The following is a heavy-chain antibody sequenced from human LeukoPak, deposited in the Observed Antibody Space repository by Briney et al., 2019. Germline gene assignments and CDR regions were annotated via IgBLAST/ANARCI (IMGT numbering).Heavy chain of an antibody. CDR2: INHCGST. CDR1: GGSFSGYY. CDR3: ARGGSGWYKVDYFDY. J-gene: IGHJ4*02. V-gene: IGHV4-34*01. Sequence: PSETLSLTCAVYGGSFSGYYWSWIRQPPGKGLEWIGEINHCGSTDYNPSLKSRVTISVDTSKNQFSLKLSSVTAADTAVYYCARGGSGWYKVDYFDYWGQGTLVTVSS. D-gene: IGHD6-19*01.